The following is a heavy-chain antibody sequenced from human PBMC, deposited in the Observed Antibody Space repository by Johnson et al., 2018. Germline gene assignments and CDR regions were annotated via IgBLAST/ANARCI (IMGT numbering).Heavy chain of an antibody. Sequence: QVQLVQSGAEVKKPGSSVKVSCKASGGTFSSYAISWVRQAPGQGLEWMGGIIPIFGTANYAQKFQGRVTITADESTSTAYMELSSLRSEDTAGYYCARRITMVRGVVYYYYGMDVWGQGTTVTVSS. J-gene: IGHJ6*02. D-gene: IGHD3-10*01. CDR3: ARRITMVRGVVYYYYGMDV. CDR2: IIPIFGTA. CDR1: GGTFSSYA. V-gene: IGHV1-69*12.